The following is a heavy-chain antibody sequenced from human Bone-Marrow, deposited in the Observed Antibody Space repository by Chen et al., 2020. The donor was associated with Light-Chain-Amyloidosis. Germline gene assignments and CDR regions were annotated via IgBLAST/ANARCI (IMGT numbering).Heavy chain of an antibody. Sequence: QVQLVQSGAEVKKPGSSVKVSCKASGGTFSSYAISWVRQAPGQGLEWMGGIIPILGTANYAQKFQGRVTITADESTSTAYVELSRLRSEDTAVYYCAREREDSYYFDYWGQGTLVTVSS. V-gene: IGHV1-69*01. J-gene: IGHJ4*02. CDR1: GGTFSSYA. D-gene: IGHD1-26*01. CDR3: AREREDSYYFDY. CDR2: IIPILGTA.